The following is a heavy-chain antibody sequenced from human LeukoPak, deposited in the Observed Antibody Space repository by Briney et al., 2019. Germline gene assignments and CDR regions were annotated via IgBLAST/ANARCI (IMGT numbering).Heavy chain of an antibody. V-gene: IGHV1-46*01. CDR3: ARAISSSWFSRYYFDY. Sequence: GASVKVSCKASGYTFTSYYMHWVRQAPGQGLEWRGITNPSGGSTSYAQKFQGRVTMTRDTSTSTVYMELSSLRSDDTAVYYCARAISSSWFSRYYFDYWGQGTLVTVSS. D-gene: IGHD6-13*01. CDR2: TNPSGGST. J-gene: IGHJ4*02. CDR1: GYTFTSYY.